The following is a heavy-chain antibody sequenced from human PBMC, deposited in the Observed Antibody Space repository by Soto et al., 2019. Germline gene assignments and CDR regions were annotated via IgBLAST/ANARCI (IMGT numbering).Heavy chain of an antibody. Sequence: DSVQVTCKASGNPFTRYYMHWGRQAPGQGLEWMGIINPSGGSTSYAQKFQGRVTMTRDTSTSTVYMELSSLRSEDTAVYYWARMEEVAPSPLDYWGKGSRVTLSS. CDR3: ARMEEVAPSPLDY. CDR2: INPSGGST. CDR1: GNPFTRYY. V-gene: IGHV1-46*01. J-gene: IGHJ4*02. D-gene: IGHD2-15*01.